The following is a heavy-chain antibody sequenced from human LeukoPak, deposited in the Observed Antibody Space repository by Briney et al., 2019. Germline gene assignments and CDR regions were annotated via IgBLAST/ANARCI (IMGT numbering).Heavy chain of an antibody. J-gene: IGHJ4*02. CDR1: GGSISSYY. V-gene: IGHV4-59*01. CDR3: ARYCSSTSCHHFDY. D-gene: IGHD2-2*01. CDR2: IYYSGST. Sequence: SETLSLTCTVSGGSISSYYWSWIRQPPGKGLEWIGYIYYSGSTNYNPSLKSRVTISVDTSKNQFSLKLSSVTAADTAVYYCARYCSSTSCHHFDYWGQGTLVTVSS.